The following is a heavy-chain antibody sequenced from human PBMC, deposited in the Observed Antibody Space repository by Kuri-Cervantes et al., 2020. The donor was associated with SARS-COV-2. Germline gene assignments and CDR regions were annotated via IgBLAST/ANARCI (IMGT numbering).Heavy chain of an antibody. J-gene: IGHJ4*02. D-gene: IGHD1-14*01. CDR1: GFTFSSYA. CDR3: TTAGQNQDNPS. V-gene: IGHV3-23*01. Sequence: GGSLRLSCAASGFTFSSYAMSWVRQAPGKGLEWVSAISGSGGSTYYADSVKGRFTISRDNSKNTLYLQMNSLKTEDTAVYYCTTAGQNQDNPSWGQGTPVTVSS. CDR2: ISGSGGST.